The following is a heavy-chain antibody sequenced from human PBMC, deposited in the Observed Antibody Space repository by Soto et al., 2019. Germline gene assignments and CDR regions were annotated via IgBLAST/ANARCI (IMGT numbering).Heavy chain of an antibody. CDR3: ARDTNDYVWGSYRRGQFLFDY. J-gene: IGHJ4*02. V-gene: IGHV1-69*04. D-gene: IGHD3-16*02. CDR2: IIPILGIA. CDR1: GGTFSSYT. Sequence: SVKVSCKASGGTFSSYTISWVRQAPGQGLEWMGRIIPILGIANYAQKFQGRVTITADKSTSTAYMELSSLRSEDTAVYYCARDTNDYVWGSYRRGQFLFDYWGQGTLVTVSS.